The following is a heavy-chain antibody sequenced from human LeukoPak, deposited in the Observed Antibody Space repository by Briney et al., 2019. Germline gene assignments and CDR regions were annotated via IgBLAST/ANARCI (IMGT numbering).Heavy chain of an antibody. V-gene: IGHV4-4*07. CDR3: ARDSLYYYDSSARRYFDY. D-gene: IGHD3-22*01. J-gene: IGHJ4*02. CDR2: IYTSGST. Sequence: PSETLSLTCTVSGGSVRSYYWSWIRQPAGKGLEWIGRIYTSGSTNYNPSLKSRVTMSVDTSKNQFSLKLSSVTAADTAVYYCARDSLYYYDSSARRYFDYWGQGTLVTVSS. CDR1: GGSVRSYY.